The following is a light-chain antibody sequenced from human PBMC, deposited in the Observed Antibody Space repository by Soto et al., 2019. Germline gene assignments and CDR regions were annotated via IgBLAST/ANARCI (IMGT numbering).Light chain of an antibody. V-gene: IGKV3D-15*01. CDR2: DAS. Sequence: LSAATLSVSKRERATLSCMASQSVITNLAWYQQKSGQAPRLLIYDASNRATGIPVRFSGSGSGTEFTLTISSLQSEDFAVYSCPHYNNWPWPFGQVS. CDR3: PHYNNWPWP. CDR1: QSVITN. J-gene: IGKJ1*01.